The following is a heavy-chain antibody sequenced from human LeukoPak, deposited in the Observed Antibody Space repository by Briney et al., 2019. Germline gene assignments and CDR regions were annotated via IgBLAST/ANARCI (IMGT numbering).Heavy chain of an antibody. V-gene: IGHV3-74*01. CDR2: ISGDRSLT. J-gene: IGHJ6*02. CDR3: ASLLTPYHGSGGGGMDV. Sequence: GGSLGLSRAASGFTFSTHWMYWVRQAPGRELVWVSRISGDRSLTSYADSVKGRFTISRDNAKDTLYLQMTSLRVEDTAVYSCASLLTPYHGSGGGGMDVWGQGTTVTVSS. CDR1: GFTFSTHW. D-gene: IGHD3-10*01.